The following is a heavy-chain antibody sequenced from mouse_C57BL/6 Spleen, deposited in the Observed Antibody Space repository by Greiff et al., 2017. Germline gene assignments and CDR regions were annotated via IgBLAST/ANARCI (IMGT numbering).Heavy chain of an antibody. D-gene: IGHD1-1*02. Sequence: EVKLVESGGGLVKPGGSLKLSCAASGFTFSDYGMHWVRQAPEKGLEWVAYISSGSSTIYYADTVKGRFTISRDNAKNTLFLQLTSLRSEDTAMYYCGRRGGEEAVDYWGQGTSVTVAS. CDR2: ISSGSSTI. CDR1: GFTFSDYG. J-gene: IGHJ4*01. CDR3: GRRGGEEAVDY. V-gene: IGHV5-17*01.